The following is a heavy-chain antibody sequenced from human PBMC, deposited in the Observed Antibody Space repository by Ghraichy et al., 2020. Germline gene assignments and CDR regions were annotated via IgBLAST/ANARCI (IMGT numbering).Heavy chain of an antibody. CDR2: INPNSGGT. D-gene: IGHD3-16*01. J-gene: IGHJ5*02. V-gene: IGHV1-2*06. Sequence: ASVKVSCKASGYTFTGYYMHWVRQAPGQGLEWMGRINPNSGGTNYAQKFQGRVTMTRDTSISTAYMELSRLRSDDTAVYYCARGGDGAMTSTDWFDPWGQGTLVTVSS. CDR1: GYTFTGYY. CDR3: ARGGDGAMTSTDWFDP.